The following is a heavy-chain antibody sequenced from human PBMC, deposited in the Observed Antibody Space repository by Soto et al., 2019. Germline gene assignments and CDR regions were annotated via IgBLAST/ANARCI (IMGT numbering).Heavy chain of an antibody. D-gene: IGHD3-22*01. J-gene: IGHJ3*02. Sequence: ASVKVSCKASGYTFTGYYMHWVRQAPGQGLEWMGWINPNSGGTNYAQKFQGWVTMTRDTSISTAYMELSRLRSDDTAVYYCARGITMIVVVERDHDAFDIWGQGTMVTVSS. V-gene: IGHV1-2*04. CDR1: GYTFTGYY. CDR3: ARGITMIVVVERDHDAFDI. CDR2: INPNSGGT.